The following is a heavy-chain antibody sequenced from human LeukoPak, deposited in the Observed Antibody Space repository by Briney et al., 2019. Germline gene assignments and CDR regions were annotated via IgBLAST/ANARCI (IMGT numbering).Heavy chain of an antibody. J-gene: IGHJ4*02. CDR1: GGSFSGYY. Sequence: SETLSLTCAVYGGSFSGYYWSWIRQPPGKGLEWIGEINHSGSTNYNPSLKSRVTISVDTSKNQFSLKLSSVTAADTAVYCCASNACSGGSCYVGYYFDYWGQGTLVTVSS. D-gene: IGHD2-15*01. V-gene: IGHV4-34*01. CDR2: INHSGST. CDR3: ASNACSGGSCYVGYYFDY.